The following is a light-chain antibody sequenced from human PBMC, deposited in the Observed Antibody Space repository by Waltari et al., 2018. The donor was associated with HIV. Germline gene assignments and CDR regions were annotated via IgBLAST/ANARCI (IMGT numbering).Light chain of an antibody. V-gene: IGLV1-47*01. CDR1: NAKIGSKY. Sequence: QSVLTQPPSASGTPGQRFTISCSGSNAKIGSKYAYWYQQVPGTAPKRLIYRNNQRPSGVPDRFSGSKSGTSASLAISGLRSEDEADYYCAAWDDSLSAFYVFGTGTKVTVL. CDR2: RNN. J-gene: IGLJ1*01. CDR3: AAWDDSLSAFYV.